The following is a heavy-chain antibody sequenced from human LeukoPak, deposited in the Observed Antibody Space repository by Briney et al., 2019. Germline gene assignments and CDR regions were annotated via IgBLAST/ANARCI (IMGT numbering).Heavy chain of an antibody. J-gene: IGHJ4*02. CDR3: ARVVLSGWYSIDY. Sequence: PGGSLRLSCAASKFTFSNYAMHWVRQAPGKGLEGVAVISYDGSNKYYADSVKGRFTISRDNSKNTLYLQMNSLRAEDTAVYYCARVVLSGWYSIDYWGQGTLVTVSS. V-gene: IGHV3-30-3*01. D-gene: IGHD6-19*01. CDR2: ISYDGSNK. CDR1: KFTFSNYA.